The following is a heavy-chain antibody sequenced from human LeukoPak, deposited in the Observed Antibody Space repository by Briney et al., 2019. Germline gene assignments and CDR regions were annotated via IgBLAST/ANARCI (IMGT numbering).Heavy chain of an antibody. J-gene: IGHJ3*02. V-gene: IGHV3-23*01. CDR1: GFTFSNYA. CDR2: ISRSGTST. CDR3: ARIDTYYYDSSGYYSAFDI. D-gene: IGHD3-22*01. Sequence: PGGSLRLSCAASGFTFSNYAMSWVRQAPGKGLEWVSCISRSGTSTNYADSVKGRFTISRDNAKNSLYLQMNSLRAEDTALYYCARIDTYYYDSSGYYSAFDIWGQGTIVTVSS.